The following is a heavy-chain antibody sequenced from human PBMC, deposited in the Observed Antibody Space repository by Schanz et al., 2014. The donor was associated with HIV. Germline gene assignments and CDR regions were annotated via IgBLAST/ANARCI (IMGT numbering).Heavy chain of an antibody. D-gene: IGHD6-19*01. CDR3: AKDNGWPLASYYGMDV. V-gene: IGHV3-9*01. J-gene: IGHJ6*02. Sequence: EVHLVESGGGLVKPGGSLRLSCAASGFTFDEYAMHWVRQAPGKGLEWVSGISWNSGSIGYADSVKGRFTISRDNAKNSLYLQMNSLRAEDTALYYCAKDNGWPLASYYGMDVWGQGTTVTVSS. CDR2: ISWNSGSI. CDR1: GFTFDEYA.